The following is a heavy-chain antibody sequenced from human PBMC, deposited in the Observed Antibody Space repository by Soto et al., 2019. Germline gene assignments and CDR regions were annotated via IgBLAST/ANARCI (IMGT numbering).Heavy chain of an antibody. D-gene: IGHD2-15*01. CDR2: IVVGSGNT. Sequence: SVKVSCKASGFTFSNSAIQWVLQTRGQRLEWIGWIVVGSGNTNYARELHGRVTITRDMSTSAAYMELSSLRSEDTAIYYCAKDRLYCNGDSCHLDYWGRGTLVTVSS. CDR1: GFTFSNSA. V-gene: IGHV1-58*02. J-gene: IGHJ4*02. CDR3: AKDRLYCNGDSCHLDY.